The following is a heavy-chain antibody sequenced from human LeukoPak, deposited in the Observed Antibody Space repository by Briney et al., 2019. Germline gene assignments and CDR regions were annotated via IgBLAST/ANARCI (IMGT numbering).Heavy chain of an antibody. CDR3: AREASYDILTGYYLFDN. Sequence: ASVKVSCKAFGYTFTSNYMHWVRQAPGQGPEWMGVISPSGGSTTYAQKFQGRVTLTRDTSTSTVFMELRSLRSDDTAVYYCAREASYDILTGYYLFDNWGHGTLITVSS. CDR2: ISPSGGST. J-gene: IGHJ4*01. V-gene: IGHV1-46*01. D-gene: IGHD3-9*01. CDR1: GYTFTSNY.